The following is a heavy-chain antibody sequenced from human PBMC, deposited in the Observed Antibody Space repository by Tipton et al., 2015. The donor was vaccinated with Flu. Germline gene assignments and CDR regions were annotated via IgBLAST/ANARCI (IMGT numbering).Heavy chain of an antibody. J-gene: IGHJ6*02. CDR3: ARTPQNDDFWSGSGYYYGMDV. CDR1: GGSISSYY. Sequence: LRLSCTVSGGSISSYYWSWIRQPPGKGLEWIGYIYYSGSTNYNPSLKSRVTISVDTSKNQFSLKLSSVTAADTAVYYCARTPQNDDFWSGSGYYYGMDVWGQGTTVTVSS. CDR2: IYYSGST. D-gene: IGHD3-3*01. V-gene: IGHV4-59*01.